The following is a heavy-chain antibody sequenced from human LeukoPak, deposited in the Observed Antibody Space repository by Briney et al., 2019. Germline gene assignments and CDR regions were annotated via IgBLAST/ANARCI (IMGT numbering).Heavy chain of an antibody. CDR1: GFTFSSYW. V-gene: IGHV3-7*01. D-gene: IGHD6-13*01. CDR2: IKQDGSEK. CDR3: ARYRQQQSISGRYYYYYYMDV. J-gene: IGHJ6*03. Sequence: GGSLRLSCAASGFTFSSYWMSWVRQAPGKGLEWVANIKQDGSEKYYVDSVKGRFTISRDNAKNSLYLQMNSLRAEDTAVYYCARYRQQQSISGRYYYYYYMDVWGKGTTVTISS.